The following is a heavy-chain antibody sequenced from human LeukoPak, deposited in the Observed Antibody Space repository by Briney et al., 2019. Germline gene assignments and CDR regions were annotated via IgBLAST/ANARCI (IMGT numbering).Heavy chain of an antibody. CDR2: IYYSGST. J-gene: IGHJ4*02. Sequence: SETLSLTCTVSGGSIGSGGYYWSWIRQHPGKGPEWIGYIYYSGSTYYNPSLKSRVTISVDTSKNQFSLKLSSVTAADTAVYYCARDVRGYYFDYWGQGTLVTVSS. D-gene: IGHD3-16*01. CDR1: GGSIGSGGYY. CDR3: ARDVRGYYFDY. V-gene: IGHV4-31*03.